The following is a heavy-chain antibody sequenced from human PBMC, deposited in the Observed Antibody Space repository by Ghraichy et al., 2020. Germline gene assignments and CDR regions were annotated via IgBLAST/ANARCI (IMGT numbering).Heavy chain of an antibody. CDR3: AKDHGESGWYDYFDY. V-gene: IGHV3-23*01. Sequence: GGSLRLSCAASGFTFSSYAMSWVRQAPGKGLEWVSAIGGSGASTYYADSVKGRFTISRDNSKNTLYLQMNSLRAEDTAVYYCAKDHGESGWYDYFDYWGQGTLVTVSS. CDR1: GFTFSSYA. D-gene: IGHD6-19*01. J-gene: IGHJ4*02. CDR2: IGGSGAST.